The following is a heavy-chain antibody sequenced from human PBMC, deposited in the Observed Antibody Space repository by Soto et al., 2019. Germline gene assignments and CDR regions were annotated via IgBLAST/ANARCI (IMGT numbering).Heavy chain of an antibody. D-gene: IGHD2-15*01. V-gene: IGHV4-59*01. CDR3: ARAGAATLSDY. CDR2: IYYSGST. Sequence: SETLSLTCTVSGGSISSYYWSWIRQPPGKGLEWIGYIYYSGSTNHNPSLKSRVTISVDTSKNQFSLKLSSVTAADTAVYYCARAGAATLSDYWGQGTLVTVSS. J-gene: IGHJ4*02. CDR1: GGSISSYY.